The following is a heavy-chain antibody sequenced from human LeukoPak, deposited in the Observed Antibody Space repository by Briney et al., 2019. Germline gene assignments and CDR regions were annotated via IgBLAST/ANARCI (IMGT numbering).Heavy chain of an antibody. CDR1: GGTFSSYT. J-gene: IGHJ4*02. Sequence: EASVTVSCKTSGGTFSSYTINWVRQAPGQGLEWMGGFIPLFGTSSSAEKFQGRLTMTADESMTTAYIQLRGLRSEDTAVYYCATDTQWDWGQGTLVTVSS. V-gene: IGHV1-69*01. CDR3: ATDTQWD. D-gene: IGHD1-26*01. CDR2: FIPLFGTS.